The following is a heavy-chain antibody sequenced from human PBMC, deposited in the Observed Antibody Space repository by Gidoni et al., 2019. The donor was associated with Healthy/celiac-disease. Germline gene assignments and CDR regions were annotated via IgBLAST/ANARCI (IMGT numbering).Heavy chain of an antibody. Sequence: VSTYYNPSLKSRVTISVDTSKNQFSLKLSSVTAADTAVYYCASTIWSGYYYGYWGQGTLVTVSS. CDR3: ASTIWSGYYYGY. J-gene: IGHJ4*02. CDR2: VST. D-gene: IGHD3-3*01. V-gene: IGHV4-31*02.